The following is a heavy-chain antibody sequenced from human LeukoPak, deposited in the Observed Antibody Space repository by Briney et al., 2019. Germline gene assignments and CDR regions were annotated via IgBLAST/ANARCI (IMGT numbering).Heavy chain of an antibody. CDR2: IYYSGST. D-gene: IGHD3-10*01. CDR3: ARDQVVRGVIRPMDV. V-gene: IGHV4-39*07. J-gene: IGHJ6*04. Sequence: SETPSLTCTVSGGSISSSSYYWGWIRQPPGKGLEWIGSIYYSGSTYYNPSLKSRVTISVDTSKNQFSLKLSSVTAADTAVYYCARDQVVRGVIRPMDVWGKGTTVTISS. CDR1: GGSISSSSYY.